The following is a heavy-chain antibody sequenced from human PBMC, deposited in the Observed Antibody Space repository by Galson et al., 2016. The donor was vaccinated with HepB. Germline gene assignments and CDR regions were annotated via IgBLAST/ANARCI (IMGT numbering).Heavy chain of an antibody. Sequence: SLRLSCAVSGFSFSTYAMSWVRQAPGKGLVWVSTIGGSGDHTYYADSVKGRFTISRDNSMNTLYLQMNSLRAEDTAVYYCAKDLLSDYVWGSYRFQDWGQGAPVTVSS. V-gene: IGHV3-23*01. D-gene: IGHD3-16*02. CDR2: IGGSGDHT. CDR3: AKDLLSDYVWGSYRFQD. CDR1: GFSFSTYA. J-gene: IGHJ4*02.